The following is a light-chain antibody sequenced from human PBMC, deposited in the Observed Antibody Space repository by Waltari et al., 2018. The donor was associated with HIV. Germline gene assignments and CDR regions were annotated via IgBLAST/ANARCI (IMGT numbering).Light chain of an antibody. CDR1: RDVTNF. J-gene: IGKJ5*01. CDR3: QQSDSYPLT. CDR2: GAS. V-gene: IGKV1-9*01. Sequence: IQLTQSTSFLSASVGDRVPITFRATRDVTNFLAWYQKQPGTAPKLLIYGASTLQSGVPSRFGGSGSGTQFTLTINSLQPVDFATYYCQQSDSYPLTFGQGTRLEMK.